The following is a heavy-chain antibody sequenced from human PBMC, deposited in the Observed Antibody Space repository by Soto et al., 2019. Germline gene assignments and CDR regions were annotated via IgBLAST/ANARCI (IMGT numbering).Heavy chain of an antibody. CDR1: GYTFTGYY. D-gene: IGHD3-22*01. V-gene: IGHV1-2*04. CDR3: ARDTDSSGYYLNAFDI. CDR2: INPNSGGT. Sequence: ASVKVSCKASGYTFTGYYMHWVRQAPGQGLEWMGWINPNSGGTNYAQKFQGWVTMTRDTSISTAYMELSRLRSDDTAVYYCARDTDSSGYYLNAFDIWGQGTMVIVSS. J-gene: IGHJ3*02.